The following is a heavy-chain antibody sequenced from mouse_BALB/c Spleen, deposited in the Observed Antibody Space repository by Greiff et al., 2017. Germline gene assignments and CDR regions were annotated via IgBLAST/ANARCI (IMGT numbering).Heavy chain of an antibody. J-gene: IGHJ2*01. V-gene: IGHV1-69*02. CDR2: IYPSDSYT. CDR1: GYTFTSYW. D-gene: IGHD2-1*01. Sequence: QVQLQQPGAELVRPGASVKLSSKASGYTFTSYWINWVKQRPGQGLEWIGNIYPSDSYTNYNQKFKDKATLTVDKSSSTAYMQLSSPTSEDSAVYYCTRSYGNYFDYWGQGTTLTVAS. CDR3: TRSYGNYFDY.